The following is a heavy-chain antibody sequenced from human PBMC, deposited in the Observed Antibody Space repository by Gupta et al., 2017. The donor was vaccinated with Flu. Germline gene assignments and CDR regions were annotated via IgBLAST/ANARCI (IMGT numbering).Heavy chain of an antibody. CDR3: ARVYSSVWYGPHYYFDS. CDR2: IYATGTA. Sequence: QVQLQESGPGLVKPSQTLSLTCTVSGGSISGGPYYWRWIRQPAGKGLEWIGRIYATGTANYNPSLKSRVSMSVDTSKNQFSLNLTSVTAAETALYYCARVYSSVWYGPHYYFDSWGQGTLVTVSS. D-gene: IGHD6-19*01. CDR1: GGSISGGPYY. J-gene: IGHJ4*02. V-gene: IGHV4-61*02.